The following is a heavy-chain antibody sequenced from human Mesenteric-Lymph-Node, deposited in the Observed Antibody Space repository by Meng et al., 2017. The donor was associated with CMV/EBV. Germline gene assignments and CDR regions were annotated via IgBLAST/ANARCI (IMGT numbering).Heavy chain of an antibody. V-gene: IGHV3-23*01. CDR2: ISTSGGST. Sequence: GESLKISCAASGFTLSNYAMSWVRQAPGKGLEWVSAISTSGGSTYYADSVKGRFTISRDNSKNTLYLQMNSLRAADTAVYYCAKDLSSRYCSSGSCYSLVDYWGQGTLVTVSS. CDR1: GFTLSNYA. J-gene: IGHJ4*02. D-gene: IGHD2-15*01. CDR3: AKDLSSRYCSSGSCYSLVDY.